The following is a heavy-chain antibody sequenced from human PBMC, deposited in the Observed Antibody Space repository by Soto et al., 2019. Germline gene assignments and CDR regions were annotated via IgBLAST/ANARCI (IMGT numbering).Heavy chain of an antibody. CDR2: FSAGGRT. Sequence: EVQLLESGGTLVQPGGSLRLSCVASGFSFSNYALSWVRQAPGKGLEWVSTFSAGGRTYYADSVKGRFTIARDSSQKTVHLQISDVRPEDTAVYYCAKESMPEHYGDTLFDYWGQGTRVTVSS. CDR3: AKESMPEHYGDTLFDY. D-gene: IGHD4-17*01. V-gene: IGHV3-23*01. J-gene: IGHJ4*02. CDR1: GFSFSNYA.